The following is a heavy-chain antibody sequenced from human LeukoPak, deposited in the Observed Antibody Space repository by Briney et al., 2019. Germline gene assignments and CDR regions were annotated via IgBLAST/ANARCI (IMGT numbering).Heavy chain of an antibody. Sequence: GGSLRLSCAASGFTFSSYWMHWVRQAPGKGLVWVSRTNTEGTSTWYADSGKGRFTVSRDNSKNTVYLQMNSLRAEDTAVYYCARDSYNNVDYWGQGTLVTVSS. D-gene: IGHD5-24*01. J-gene: IGHJ4*02. CDR1: GFTFSSYW. V-gene: IGHV3-74*01. CDR3: ARDSYNNVDY. CDR2: TNTEGTST.